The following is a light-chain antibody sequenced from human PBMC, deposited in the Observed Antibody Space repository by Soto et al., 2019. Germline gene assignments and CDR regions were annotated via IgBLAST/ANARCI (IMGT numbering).Light chain of an antibody. CDR1: QSLSRW. CDR2: DAS. J-gene: IGKJ5*01. V-gene: IGKV1-5*01. CDR3: QQYNTYST. Sequence: DIRLTQSPSTLSASVGDRVTITCRASQSLSRWLAWYQQKPGKAPQALIYDASSLKSGVPSRFSGNGSGTEFTLTISSLQPDDFATYYCQQYNTYSTFGQGTRLEIK.